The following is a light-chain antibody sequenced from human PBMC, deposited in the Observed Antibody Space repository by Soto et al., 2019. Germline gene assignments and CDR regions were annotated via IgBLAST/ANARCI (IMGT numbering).Light chain of an antibody. Sequence: QSVLTQPASVSGCPGQSITLSCPGTSSDVGGYNYVSWYQQHPGKAPKLMIYDVSNRPSGVSNRFSGSKSGNTASLTISGLQAEDEADYYCSSYTSSNHYVFGTGTKVTVL. CDR2: DVS. CDR1: SSDVGGYNY. J-gene: IGLJ1*01. CDR3: SSYTSSNHYV. V-gene: IGLV2-14*01.